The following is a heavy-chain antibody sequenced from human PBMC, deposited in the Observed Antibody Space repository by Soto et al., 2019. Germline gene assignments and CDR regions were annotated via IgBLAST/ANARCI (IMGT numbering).Heavy chain of an antibody. D-gene: IGHD4-17*01. CDR1: GFSLSTSGVG. J-gene: IGHJ4*02. CDR3: TSLDYGDYGLHY. Sequence: QITLKESGPPLVKPTQTLTLTCTFSGFSLSTSGVGVGWIRQPPGKALEWLALIYWDDDKRYSPSLKSRLTITKDTSKNQVVLTMTNMDPVDTATYYCTSLDYGDYGLHYWGQGTLVTVSS. CDR2: IYWDDDK. V-gene: IGHV2-5*02.